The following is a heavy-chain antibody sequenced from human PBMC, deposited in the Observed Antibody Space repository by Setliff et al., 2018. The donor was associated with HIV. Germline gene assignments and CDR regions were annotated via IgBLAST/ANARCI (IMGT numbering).Heavy chain of an antibody. CDR3: ARGRVFDSFDV. Sequence: ASVKVSCKASGYTLTSYEIKWVRQATGQGLEWMGWMNPNSGDTGYAQKFQGRVTMTRNTSISTAFMELSSLRSEDTAVYYCARGRVFDSFDVWGPGTMVTVSS. J-gene: IGHJ3*01. CDR2: MNPNSGDT. CDR1: GYTLTSYE. V-gene: IGHV1-8*02.